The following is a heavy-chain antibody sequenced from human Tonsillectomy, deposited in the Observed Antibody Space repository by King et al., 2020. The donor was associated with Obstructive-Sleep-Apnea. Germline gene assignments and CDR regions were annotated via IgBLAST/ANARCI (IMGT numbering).Heavy chain of an antibody. Sequence: QLVQSGAEVKKPGASVKISCKVSGYTLTELSIHWVRQAPGKGLEWMGGFDPEDDETLYTQKFQGRVTLTEDTSTDVAYMELSSLRSEDTAVYYCATGTGDLVLQELDSWGQGTLVTVSS. J-gene: IGHJ4*02. CDR2: FDPEDDET. V-gene: IGHV1-24*01. CDR1: GYTLTELS. CDR3: ATGTGDLVLQELDS. D-gene: IGHD3-10*01.